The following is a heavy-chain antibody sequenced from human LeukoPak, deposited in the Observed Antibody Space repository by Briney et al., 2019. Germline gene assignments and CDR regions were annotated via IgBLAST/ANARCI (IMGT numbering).Heavy chain of an antibody. CDR1: GGSFSGYY. CDR2: INHSGST. CDR3: ATSLSSWHAFDI. J-gene: IGHJ3*02. D-gene: IGHD6-13*01. V-gene: IGHV4-34*01. Sequence: TSETLSLTCAVYGGSFSGYYWSWIRQPPGKGLERIGEINHSGSTNYNPSLKSRVTISVDTSKNQFSLKLSSVTAADTAVYYCATSLSSWHAFDIWGQGTMVTVSS.